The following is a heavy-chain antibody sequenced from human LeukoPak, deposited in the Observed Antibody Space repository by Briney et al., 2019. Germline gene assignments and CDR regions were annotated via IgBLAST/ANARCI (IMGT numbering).Heavy chain of an antibody. CDR2: MNPNSGNT. J-gene: IGHJ5*02. CDR3: AREGHYYDSSGYRNWFDP. CDR1: GYTFTSYD. Sequence: ASVKVSCKASGYTFTSYDINWVRQATGQGLEWMGWMNPNSGNTGYAQKFQGRVTITRNTSISTAYMELSSLRSEDTAVYYCAREGHYYDSSGYRNWFDPWGQGTLVTVSS. D-gene: IGHD3-22*01. V-gene: IGHV1-8*03.